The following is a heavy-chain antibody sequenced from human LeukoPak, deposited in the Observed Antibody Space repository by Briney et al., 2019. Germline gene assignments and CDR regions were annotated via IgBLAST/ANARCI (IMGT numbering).Heavy chain of an antibody. CDR1: GGSISSGGYS. D-gene: IGHD4-23*01. CDR2: IYHSGST. Sequence: SQTLSLTCAVSGGSISSGGYSWSWIRQPPGKGLEWIGYIYHSGSTYYNPSLKSRVTISVDRSKNQFSLKLSSVTAADTAVYYCARRVEGGKGFDYWGQGTLVTVSS. V-gene: IGHV4-30-2*01. J-gene: IGHJ4*02. CDR3: ARRVEGGKGFDY.